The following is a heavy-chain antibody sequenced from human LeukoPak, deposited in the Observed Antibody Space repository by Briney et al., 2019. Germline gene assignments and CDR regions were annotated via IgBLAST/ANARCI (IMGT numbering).Heavy chain of an antibody. J-gene: IGHJ4*02. V-gene: IGHV4-4*02. D-gene: IGHD2-2*01. CDR1: GGSISSSNW. Sequence: SETLSLTCAVSGGSISSSNWWSWVRQPPGKGLEWIGEIYHSGSTNYNPSLKSRVTISVDTSKNQFSLKLSSVTAADTAVYYCARDTPGVVPAATGYFDYWGQGTLVTVSS. CDR2: IYHSGST. CDR3: ARDTPGVVPAATGYFDY.